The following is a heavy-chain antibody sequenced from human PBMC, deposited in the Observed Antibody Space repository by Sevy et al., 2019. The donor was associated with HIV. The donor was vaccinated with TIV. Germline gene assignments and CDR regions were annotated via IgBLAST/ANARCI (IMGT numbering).Heavy chain of an antibody. Sequence: SETLSLICTVSGGSISGSNYYWGWIRQPPGEGLEWIGSIDFGGSAYNNPSLNSRVTISVDTSKNQFALRLSSVTAADTAVYYCARQEIIVSSAPRSKTLDYWGQGTSVTVSS. V-gene: IGHV4-39*01. CDR3: ARQEIIVSSAPRSKTLDY. CDR1: GGSISGSNYY. CDR2: IDFGGSA. D-gene: IGHD3-22*01. J-gene: IGHJ4*02.